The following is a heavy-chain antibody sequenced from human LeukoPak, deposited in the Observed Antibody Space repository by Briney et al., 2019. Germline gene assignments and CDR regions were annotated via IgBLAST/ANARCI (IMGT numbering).Heavy chain of an antibody. CDR2: ISNSGSAI. Sequence: PGGSLRLSCAASGFTFSSYEMNWVRQAPGKGLEWVSYISNSGSAIYYADSVKGRFTISRDNAKNSLYLQMNSLRAEDTAVYYCARGRYYDSSGYWEFDYWGQGTLVTVSS. D-gene: IGHD3-22*01. CDR1: GFTFSSYE. J-gene: IGHJ4*02. CDR3: ARGRYYDSSGYWEFDY. V-gene: IGHV3-48*03.